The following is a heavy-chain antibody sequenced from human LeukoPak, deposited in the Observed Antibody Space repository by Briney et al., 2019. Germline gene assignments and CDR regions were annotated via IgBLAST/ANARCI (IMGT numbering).Heavy chain of an antibody. CDR2: ISSGTSYI. J-gene: IGHJ4*02. Sequence: GGSLRLSCAASGFTFNTYTMNWVRQAPGKGLEWVSSISSGTSYIYYADSVKGRFTISRDNSKNTLYLQMNSLRAEDTAVYYCAKDQPGYSYGSEDYWGQGTLVTVSS. CDR1: GFTFNTYT. V-gene: IGHV3-21*01. D-gene: IGHD5-18*01. CDR3: AKDQPGYSYGSEDY.